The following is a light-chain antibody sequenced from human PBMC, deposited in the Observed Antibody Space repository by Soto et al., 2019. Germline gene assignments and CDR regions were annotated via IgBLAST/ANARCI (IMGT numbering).Light chain of an antibody. J-gene: IGLJ2*01. V-gene: IGLV2-11*01. Sequence: QSALTQPRSVSGSPGQSVTISCTGSSSDVGGYNYVSWYQQHPGKVPKLMIYDVSLRPSGVPDRFSGSKSGNTASLTLSGLQAEDEADYYCCSYAGSDTLVFGGGTKLTVL. CDR1: SSDVGGYNY. CDR3: CSYAGSDTLV. CDR2: DVS.